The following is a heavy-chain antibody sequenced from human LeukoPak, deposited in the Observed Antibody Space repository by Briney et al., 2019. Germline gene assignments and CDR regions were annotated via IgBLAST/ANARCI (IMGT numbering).Heavy chain of an antibody. CDR3: ARDKRHFWSGYSRSTTYFDY. D-gene: IGHD3-3*02. CDR2: ISSSGSTI. CDR1: GFTFSSYE. J-gene: IGHJ4*02. Sequence: PGGSLRLSCAASGFTFSSYEMNWVRQAPGKGLEWVPYISSSGSTIYYADSVKGRFTISRDNAKNSLYLQMNSLRAEDTAVYYCARDKRHFWSGYSRSTTYFDYWGQGTLVTVSS. V-gene: IGHV3-48*03.